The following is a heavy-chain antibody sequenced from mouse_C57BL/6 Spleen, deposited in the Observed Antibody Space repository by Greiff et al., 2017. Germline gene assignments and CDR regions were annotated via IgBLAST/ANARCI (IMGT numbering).Heavy chain of an antibody. CDR3: GSWGHVYFGY. CDR2: IHPNSGST. CDR1: GYTFTSYW. V-gene: IGHV1-64*01. Sequence: QVQLQQPGAELVKPGASVKLSCKASGYTFTSYWMHWVKQRPGQGLEWIGKIHPNSGSTNYNEKFKSKATLTVDKSSSTAYVQLSSLTSEYSEVYYCGSWGHVYFGYWGQGATLTVSS. D-gene: IGHD6-1*01. J-gene: IGHJ2*01.